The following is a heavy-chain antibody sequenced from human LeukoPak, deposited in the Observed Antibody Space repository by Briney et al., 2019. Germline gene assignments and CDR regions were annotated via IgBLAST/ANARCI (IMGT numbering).Heavy chain of an antibody. Sequence: GGSLRLSCAASGFTFSSYGMHWVRQAPGKGLEWVAFIRYDGSNKYYADSVKGRFTISRDNSKNTLYLQMNSLRAEDTAVYYCARVAGYSSSWYYFDYWGQGTLVTVSS. CDR2: IRYDGSNK. D-gene: IGHD6-13*01. V-gene: IGHV3-30*02. CDR3: ARVAGYSSSWYYFDY. CDR1: GFTFSSYG. J-gene: IGHJ4*02.